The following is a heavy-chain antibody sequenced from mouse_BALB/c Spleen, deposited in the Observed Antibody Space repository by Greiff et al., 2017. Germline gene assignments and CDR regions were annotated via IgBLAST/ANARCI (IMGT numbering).Heavy chain of an antibody. CDR3: ARWGTTAY. D-gene: IGHD2-12*01. CDR1: GFNIKDTY. V-gene: IGHV14-3*02. CDR2: IDPANGNT. J-gene: IGHJ3*01. Sequence: EVMLVESGAELVKPGASVKLSCSASGFNIKDTYMHWVKQRPEQGLEWIGRIDPANGNTKYDPKFQGKATITADTSSNTAYLQLSSLTSEDTAVYYCARWGTTAYWGQGTLVTVSA.